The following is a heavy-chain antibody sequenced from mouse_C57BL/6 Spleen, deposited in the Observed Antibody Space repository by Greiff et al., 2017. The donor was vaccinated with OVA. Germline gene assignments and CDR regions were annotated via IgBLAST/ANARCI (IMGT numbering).Heavy chain of an antibody. CDR1: GFTFSDYG. V-gene: IGHV5-17*01. D-gene: IGHD2-3*01. CDR3: ARGLLRPAMDY. CDR2: ISSGSSTI. J-gene: IGHJ4*01. Sequence: EVKLVESGGGLVKPGGSLKLSCAASGFTFSDYGMHWVRQAPEKGLEWVAYISSGSSTIYYADTVKGRFTISRDNAKNTLFLQMTRLRSEDTAMYYCARGLLRPAMDYWGQGTSVTVSS.